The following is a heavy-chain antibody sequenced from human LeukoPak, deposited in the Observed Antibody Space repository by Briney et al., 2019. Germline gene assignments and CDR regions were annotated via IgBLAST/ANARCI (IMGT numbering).Heavy chain of an antibody. CDR3: MREPDY. CDR1: GFTFSNAG. V-gene: IGHV3-15*01. J-gene: IGHJ4*02. Sequence: GGSLRLSCATSGFTFSNAGMSWVRQAPGKGLEWVGRIKSKTAGGTTDYAAHVKGRFTISRDDSKNTLYLQMNSLKTEDTVVYYCMREPDYWGQGTLVTVSS. D-gene: IGHD1-14*01. CDR2: IKSKTAGGTT.